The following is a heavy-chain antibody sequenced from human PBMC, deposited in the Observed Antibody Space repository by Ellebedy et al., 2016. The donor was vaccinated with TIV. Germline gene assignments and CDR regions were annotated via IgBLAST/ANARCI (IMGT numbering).Heavy chain of an antibody. D-gene: IGHD3-10*01. Sequence: PGGSLRLSCAASGFPFSSYEMNWFRQPPGKGLDWVSYISSGGDTIYYADSVKGRFTVSRDDAKNSLYLQMNSLRAEDTALYFCARGSLPYFYGSGTYDPFDYWGQGTLVTVSS. CDR2: ISSGGDTI. J-gene: IGHJ4*02. V-gene: IGHV3-48*03. CDR1: GFPFSSYE. CDR3: ARGSLPYFYGSGTYDPFDY.